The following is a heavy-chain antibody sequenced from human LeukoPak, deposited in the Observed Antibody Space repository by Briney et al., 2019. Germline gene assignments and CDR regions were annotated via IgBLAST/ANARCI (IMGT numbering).Heavy chain of an antibody. D-gene: IGHD3-10*01. CDR3: ARDGLVWFGELYYFDY. J-gene: IGHJ4*02. CDR1: GFTFSSYS. V-gene: IGHV3-21*01. Sequence: GGSLRLSCAASGFTFSSYSMNWVRQAPGKGLEWVSSISSSSSYIYCADSVKGRFTISRDNAKNSLYLQMNSLRAEDTAVYYCARDGLVWFGELYYFDYWGQGTLVTVSS. CDR2: ISSSSSYI.